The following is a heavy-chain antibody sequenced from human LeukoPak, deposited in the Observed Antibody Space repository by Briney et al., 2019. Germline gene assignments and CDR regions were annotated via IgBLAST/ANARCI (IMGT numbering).Heavy chain of an antibody. V-gene: IGHV1-69*13. CDR2: IIPIFGTA. D-gene: IGHD3-9*01. J-gene: IGHJ5*02. CDR3: ARGAPGGDILTGWFDP. CDR1: GGTFSSYA. Sequence: SVKVSCKASGGTFSSYAISWVRQAPGQGLEWMGGIIPIFGTANYAQKFQGRVTITADASTSTAYMELSSLRSEDTAVYYCARGAPGGDILTGWFDPWGQGTLVTVSS.